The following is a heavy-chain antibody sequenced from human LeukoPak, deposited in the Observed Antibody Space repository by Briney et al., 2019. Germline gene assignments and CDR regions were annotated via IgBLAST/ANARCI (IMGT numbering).Heavy chain of an antibody. CDR3: ARDRAGYFYAMDV. CDR2: INWKSNNI. Sequence: GRSLRLSFAASGFTFGDYAMHWVRQAPGKGLEWVSGINWKSNNIGYADSVKGRFTISRDNAKNSLYLQMNSLRTEDTALYYCARDRAGYFYAMDVWGQGTSVTVSS. D-gene: IGHD6-13*01. V-gene: IGHV3-9*01. J-gene: IGHJ6*02. CDR1: GFTFGDYA.